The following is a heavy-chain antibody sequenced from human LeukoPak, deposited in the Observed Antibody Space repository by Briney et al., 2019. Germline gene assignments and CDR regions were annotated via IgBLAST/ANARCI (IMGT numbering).Heavy chain of an antibody. D-gene: IGHD3-10*01. J-gene: IGHJ4*02. Sequence: GGSLRLSCAASGFTFDDYGMTWVRQAPGKGLEWVSDINWYGGSTGYVDSVDGRFTISRDNAKNSLYLEMTSLRVEDTALYYCAREASITLVRGVTKYFDYWGQGTLVTSST. CDR2: INWYGGST. CDR3: AREASITLVRGVTKYFDY. CDR1: GFTFDDYG. V-gene: IGHV3-20*04.